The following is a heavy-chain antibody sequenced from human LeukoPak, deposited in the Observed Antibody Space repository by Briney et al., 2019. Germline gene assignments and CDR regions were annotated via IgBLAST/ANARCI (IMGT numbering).Heavy chain of an antibody. CDR2: INPNSGGT. CDR3: ARVPPPEAYSNYYFDY. V-gene: IGHV1-2*02. J-gene: IGHJ4*02. D-gene: IGHD4-11*01. Sequence: GASVKVSCKASGYTFTSYYMHWVRQAPGQGLEWMGWINPNSGGTNYAQKFQGRVTMTRDTSISTAYMELSRLRSDDTAVYYCARVPPPEAYSNYYFDYWGQGTLVTVSS. CDR1: GYTFTSYY.